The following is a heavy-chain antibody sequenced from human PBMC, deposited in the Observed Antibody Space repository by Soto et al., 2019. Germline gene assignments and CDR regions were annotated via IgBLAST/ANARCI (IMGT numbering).Heavy chain of an antibody. CDR3: ARELQGLYYFDY. CDR1: GYTFISYA. Sequence: ASVKVSCKASGYTFISYAIHWVRQAPGQRLEWMGWINAGNGNTKYSQKFQGRVTITRDTSASTAYMELTSLRSEDTAVYYCARELQGLYYFDYWGQGTLVTVSS. J-gene: IGHJ4*02. V-gene: IGHV1-3*01. CDR2: INAGNGNT. D-gene: IGHD2-15*01.